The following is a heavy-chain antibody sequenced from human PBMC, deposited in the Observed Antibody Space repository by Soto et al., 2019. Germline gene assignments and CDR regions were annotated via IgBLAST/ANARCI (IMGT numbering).Heavy chain of an antibody. CDR2: ISGSGGST. D-gene: IGHD3-3*01. J-gene: IGHJ4*02. CDR1: GFTFSSYA. CDR3: AKSHEFGVVILYYFDY. V-gene: IGHV3-23*01. Sequence: GGSLRLSCAASGFTFSSYAMSWVRQAPGKGLEWVSAISGSGGSTYYADSVKGRFTISRDNSKNTLYLQMDSLRAEDTAVYYCAKSHEFGVVILYYFDYWGQGTLVTVSS.